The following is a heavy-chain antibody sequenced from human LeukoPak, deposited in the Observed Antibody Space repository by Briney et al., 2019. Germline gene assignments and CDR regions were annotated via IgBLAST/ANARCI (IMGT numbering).Heavy chain of an antibody. D-gene: IGHD3-9*01. CDR1: GGSISSYY. CDR2: IYYSGST. J-gene: IGHJ6*03. V-gene: IGHV4-59*01. CDR3: ARLTGPYYYYYMDV. Sequence: SETLSLTCTVSGGSISSYYWSWIRQPPGKGLEWIGYIYYSGSTNYNPSLKSRVTISVDTSKNQFSLKLSSVTAADTAVYYCARLTGPYYYYYMDVWGEGTTVTISS.